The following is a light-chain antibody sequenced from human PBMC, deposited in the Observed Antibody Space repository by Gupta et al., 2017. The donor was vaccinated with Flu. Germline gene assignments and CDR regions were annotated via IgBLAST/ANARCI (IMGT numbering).Light chain of an antibody. CDR3: QQRDSTPYT. CDR2: AAS. Sequence: DIQMTQSPSSLSASVGDRVTITCRASQSISRYLNWYQQKPGKAPKLLIYAASRVKSGVPSRFSGSGSGTDFTLTISRRQPEDFANYYCQQRDSTPYTFGQGTKMEIK. V-gene: IGKV1-39*01. CDR1: QSISRY. J-gene: IGKJ2*01.